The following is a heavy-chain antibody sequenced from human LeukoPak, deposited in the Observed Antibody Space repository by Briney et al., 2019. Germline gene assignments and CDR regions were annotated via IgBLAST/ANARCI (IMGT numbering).Heavy chain of an antibody. J-gene: IGHJ4*02. D-gene: IGHD1-26*01. V-gene: IGHV3-48*01. CDR3: ARGVGATKRGVDY. CDR2: ISSSSSTI. CDR1: GFTFSSYS. Sequence: PGGSLRLSCAASGFTFSSYSMNWVRQAPGKGLEWVSYISSSSSTIYYADSVKGRFTISRDNSKNTLYLQMNSLRAEDTAVYYCARGVGATKRGVDYWGQGTLVTVSS.